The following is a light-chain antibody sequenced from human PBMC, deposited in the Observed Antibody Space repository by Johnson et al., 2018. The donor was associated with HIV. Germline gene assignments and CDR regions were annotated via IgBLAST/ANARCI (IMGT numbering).Light chain of an antibody. Sequence: QPVLTQPPSVSAAPGQKVTISCSGSSSNIGNNYVSWYQQLPGTAPKLLIYDNNKRPSGIPDRFSGSQSGTSATLDISGLQPGDEADYYCGIWDSGLSAYVFGTGTKVTAL. CDR3: GIWDSGLSAYV. CDR2: DNN. CDR1: SSNIGNNY. J-gene: IGLJ1*01. V-gene: IGLV1-51*01.